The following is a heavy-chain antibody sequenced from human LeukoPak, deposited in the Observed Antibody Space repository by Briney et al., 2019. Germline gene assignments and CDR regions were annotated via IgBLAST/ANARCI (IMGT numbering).Heavy chain of an antibody. CDR2: IYYSGST. CDR1: GGSISSGDYY. V-gene: IGHV4-30-4*08. CDR3: ARSDSGSYYSHYYYYMDV. Sequence: SQTLSLTCTVSGGSISSGDYYWSWIRQPPGKGLEWIGYIYYSGSTYYNPSLKSRVTISVDTSKNQFSLKLSSVTAADTAVYYCARSDSGSYYSHYYYYMDVWGKGTTVTVSS. D-gene: IGHD1-26*01. J-gene: IGHJ6*03.